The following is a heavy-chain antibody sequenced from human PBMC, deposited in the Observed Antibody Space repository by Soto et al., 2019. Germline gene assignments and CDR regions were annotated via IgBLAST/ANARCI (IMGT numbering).Heavy chain of an antibody. Sequence: QVQLVQSGAEVKNPGASVKVSCKASGYTFISTYIHWVRQAPGQGLEWMGIINPSGGSTTNAQNLRGRVTITKDTSTGTIYVERRRRGYGDTAVYYCARRDGYWGQGTLVTVSS. CDR1: GYTFISTY. V-gene: IGHV1-46*04. J-gene: IGHJ4*02. CDR2: INPSGGST. CDR3: ARRDGY.